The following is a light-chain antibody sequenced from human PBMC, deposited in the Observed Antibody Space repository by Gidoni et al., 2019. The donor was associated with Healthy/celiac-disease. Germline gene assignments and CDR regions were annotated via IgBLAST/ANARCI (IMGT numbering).Light chain of an antibody. Sequence: DIQMTQSPSTLSASVGDRVTITCRASQSISSWLAWYQQNPGKAPKLLIYDASSLESGVPSRFSGSGSGTEFTLTISSLQPDAFATYYCQQYNSSPYTFGQGTKLEIK. J-gene: IGKJ2*01. CDR3: QQYNSSPYT. CDR1: QSISSW. V-gene: IGKV1-5*01. CDR2: DAS.